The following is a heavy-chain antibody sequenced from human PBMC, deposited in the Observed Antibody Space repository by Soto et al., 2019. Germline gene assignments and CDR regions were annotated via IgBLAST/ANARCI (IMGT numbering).Heavy chain of an antibody. D-gene: IGHD6-13*01. Sequence: LQLQESGPGLVKPSETLSLTCTVSGGSISSSSYYWGWIRQPPGKGLEWIGSIYYSGSTYYNPSLKSRVTISVDTSKNQFSLKLSSVTAADTAVYYCASSSIAAAGNGGYNWFDPWGQGTLVTVSS. J-gene: IGHJ5*02. CDR2: IYYSGST. CDR1: GGSISSSSYY. V-gene: IGHV4-39*01. CDR3: ASSSIAAAGNGGYNWFDP.